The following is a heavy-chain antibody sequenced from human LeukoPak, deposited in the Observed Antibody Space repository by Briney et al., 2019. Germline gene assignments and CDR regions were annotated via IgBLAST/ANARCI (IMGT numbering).Heavy chain of an antibody. CDR3: ARKVTTDHDAFDI. CDR1: GYSFTSYW. V-gene: IGHV5-51*01. D-gene: IGHD4-11*01. J-gene: IGHJ3*02. Sequence: GESLKISCKGSGYSFTSYWIGWVCQMPGKGLEWMRIIYPGDPDTRYSPSFQGQVTISADKSISTAYLQWSSLKASDTAMYYCARKVTTDHDAFDIWGQGTMVTVSS. CDR2: IYPGDPDT.